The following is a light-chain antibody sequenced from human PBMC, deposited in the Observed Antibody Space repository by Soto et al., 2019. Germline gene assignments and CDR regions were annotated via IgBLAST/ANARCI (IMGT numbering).Light chain of an antibody. J-gene: IGLJ3*02. CDR2: EDD. Sequence: QSVLTQPPSVSAAPGQKVTISCSGSSSNIRNNYVSWYQEVPGTAPKLLIYEDDKRPSEIPDRFSGSKSATSATLGVTGLQTGDEADYYCGTWDRSLRVMVFGGGTKLTVL. CDR3: GTWDRSLRVMV. CDR1: SSNIRNNY. V-gene: IGLV1-51*02.